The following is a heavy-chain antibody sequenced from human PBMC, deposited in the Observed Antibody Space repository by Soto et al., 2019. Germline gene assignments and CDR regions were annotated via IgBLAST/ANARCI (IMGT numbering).Heavy chain of an antibody. CDR3: AREGALLFGGNSDYYSTMDV. CDR1: GGSISSYY. Sequence: SETLSLTCTVSGGSISSYYGGWFRQPPGKGLEWFGYIYYSGSTSYHPSLKSRVTISIDTSKNQFSLKLSSVTAADTAFYYCAREGALLFGGNSDYYSTMDVWGQGTTVTVSS. J-gene: IGHJ6*02. D-gene: IGHD2-21*02. CDR2: IYYSGST. V-gene: IGHV4-59*12.